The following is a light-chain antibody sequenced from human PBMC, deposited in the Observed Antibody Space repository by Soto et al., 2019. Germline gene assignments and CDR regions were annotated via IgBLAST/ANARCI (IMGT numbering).Light chain of an antibody. J-gene: IGKJ1*01. V-gene: IGKV3-20*01. CDR1: QSVSSSY. CDR2: GAS. CDR3: QQYNKWPPET. Sequence: DIVLTQSPGTLSLSPGERAALSCRASQSVSSSYLAWYQQKPGQAPRLLIYGASNRATGIADRFSGSGSGTDFTLTISSLQSEDFAVYYCQQYNKWPPETFGQGTKVDIK.